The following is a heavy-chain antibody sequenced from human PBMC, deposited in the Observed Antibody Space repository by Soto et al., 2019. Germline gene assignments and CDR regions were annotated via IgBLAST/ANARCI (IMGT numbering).Heavy chain of an antibody. J-gene: IGHJ6*02. CDR2: MNPNSGNT. V-gene: IGHV1-8*01. CDR3: ARGRGKFDYYYYGMDV. Sequence: ASVKVSCQASGYTFTSYDINWVRQATGQGLEWMGWMNPNSGNTGYAQKFQGRVTMTRNTSISTAYMELSSLRSEDTAVYYCARGRGKFDYYYYGMDVWGQGTTVTVSS. D-gene: IGHD1-1*01. CDR1: GYTFTSYD.